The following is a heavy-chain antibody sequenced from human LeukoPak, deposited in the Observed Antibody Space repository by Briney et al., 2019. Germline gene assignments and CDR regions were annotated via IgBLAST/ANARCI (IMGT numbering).Heavy chain of an antibody. CDR2: IYYSGST. CDR1: GGSNSSGNYY. J-gene: IGHJ5*02. D-gene: IGHD1-7*01. Sequence: SETLSLTCSVSGGSNSSGNYYWTWIRQPPEKGLEWIGYIYYSGSTYYNPSLKSRINISVDTSKNQFSLKLSSVTAADTAVYYCARGPKNSGSSFDPWGQGTLVTVSS. CDR3: ARGPKNSGSSFDP. V-gene: IGHV4-30-4*08.